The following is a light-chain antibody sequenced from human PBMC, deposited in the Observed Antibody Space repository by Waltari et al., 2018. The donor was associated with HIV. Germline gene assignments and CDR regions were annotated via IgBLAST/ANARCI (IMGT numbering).Light chain of an antibody. CDR3: SSYTSSSTKV. Sequence: QSALTQPASVSGSPGQSITISCTGTSSDIDGYNYVSWYQQHPGKAPKFIIYDVSNRPSGLSNRFSVSKSGNTASLTISGLQAEDEADYYCSSYTSSSTKVFGGGTKLTVL. CDR1: SSDIDGYNY. CDR2: DVS. J-gene: IGLJ2*01. V-gene: IGLV2-14*03.